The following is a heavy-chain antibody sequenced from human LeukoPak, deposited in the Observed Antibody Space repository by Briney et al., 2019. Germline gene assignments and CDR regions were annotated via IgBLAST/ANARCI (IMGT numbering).Heavy chain of an antibody. Sequence: SETLSLTCTVSGGSISTYYWSWIRQPPGKGLEWIGQIHYSGGTNSNPSLRSRVTISVDTSKNQFSLKMNSVTATDTAVYHCARYGVNYVFDYWGQGTLVTVSS. J-gene: IGHJ4*02. V-gene: IGHV4-59*08. CDR3: ARYGVNYVFDY. D-gene: IGHD4/OR15-4a*01. CDR1: GGSISTYY. CDR2: IHYSGGT.